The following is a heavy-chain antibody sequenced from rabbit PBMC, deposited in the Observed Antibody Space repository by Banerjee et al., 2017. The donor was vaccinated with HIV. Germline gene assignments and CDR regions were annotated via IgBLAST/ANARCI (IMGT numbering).Heavy chain of an antibody. CDR3: ARRSSSSGWNFDL. J-gene: IGHJ4*01. CDR2: IYGGSI. D-gene: IGHD1-1*01. Sequence: QSLEESGGDLVKPGASLTLTCTASGFTITSTYWMCWFRQAPGRGLEWIACIYGGSIKYASWAKGRFTISKTSSTTVTLQMTSLTAADTATYFCARRSSSSGWNFDLWGPGTLVTVS. CDR1: GFTITSTYW. V-gene: IGHV1S40*01.